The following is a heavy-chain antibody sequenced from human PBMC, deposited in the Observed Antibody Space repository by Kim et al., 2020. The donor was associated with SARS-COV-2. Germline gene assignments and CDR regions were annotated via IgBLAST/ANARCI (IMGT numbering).Heavy chain of an antibody. V-gene: IGHV4-4*02. CDR2: IYHSGST. CDR3: AGSYDYYDSSGYYGMDV. CDR1: GGSISSSNW. J-gene: IGHJ6*02. Sequence: SETLSLTCAVSGGSISSSNWWSWVRQPPGKGLEWIGEIYHSGSTNYNPSLKSRVTISVDKSKNQFSLKLSSVTAADTAVYYCAGSYDYYDSSGYYGMDVWGQGTTVTVSS. D-gene: IGHD3-22*01.